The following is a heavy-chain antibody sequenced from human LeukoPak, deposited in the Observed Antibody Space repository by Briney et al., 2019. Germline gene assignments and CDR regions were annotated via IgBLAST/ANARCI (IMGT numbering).Heavy chain of an antibody. CDR3: AEITRIAVAGVDY. CDR1: GFTFSSYG. Sequence: PGGSLRLSCAASGFTFSSYGMSWVRQAPGKGLEWVSAISGSGGSTYYADSVKGRFTISRDNSKNTLYLQMNSLRAEDTAVYYCAEITRIAVAGVDYWGQGTLVTVSS. D-gene: IGHD6-19*01. CDR2: ISGSGGST. V-gene: IGHV3-23*01. J-gene: IGHJ4*02.